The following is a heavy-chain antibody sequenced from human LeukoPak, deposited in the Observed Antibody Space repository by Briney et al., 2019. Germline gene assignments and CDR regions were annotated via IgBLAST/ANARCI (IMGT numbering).Heavy chain of an antibody. CDR3: VKGGSSGYFSPSIFDY. J-gene: IGHJ4*02. CDR1: GFTFSSYA. CDR2: ISGSGGNT. V-gene: IGHV3-23*01. D-gene: IGHD3-22*01. Sequence: GGSLRLSCAASGFTFSSYAMSWVRRAPGKGLDWVSAISGSGGNTYYADSVKGRFTISRDNSKNTLYLQMSSLGDEDTAVYYCVKGGSSGYFSPSIFDYWGQGALVTVSS.